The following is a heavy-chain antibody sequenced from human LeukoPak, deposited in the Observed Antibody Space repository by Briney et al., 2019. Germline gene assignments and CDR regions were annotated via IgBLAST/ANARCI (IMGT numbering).Heavy chain of an antibody. CDR1: GGSISSGGYY. CDR2: IYYSGST. J-gene: IGHJ5*02. Sequence: SETLSLTCTVSGGSISSGGYYWSWIRQHPGKGLEWIGYIYYSGSTYYNPSLKSRVTISVDTSKNQFSLQLGSVTAADTAVYYCARYRWYSSTSHSYWFDPWGQGTLVTVSS. V-gene: IGHV4-31*03. CDR3: ARYRWYSSTSHSYWFDP. D-gene: IGHD6-6*01.